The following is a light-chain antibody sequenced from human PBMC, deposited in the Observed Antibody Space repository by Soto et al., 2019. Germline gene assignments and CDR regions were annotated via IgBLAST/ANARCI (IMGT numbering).Light chain of an antibody. Sequence: EIVMTQSPATLSVSPGERATLSCRASQSVSSNLAWYQQKPGQAPRLLIYGASTRATDIPARFSGSGSGTEFTLTISSLQSEDFAIYYCQQYNNWPPEITFGPGTKVDI. CDR1: QSVSSN. J-gene: IGKJ3*01. CDR2: GAS. CDR3: QQYNNWPPEIT. V-gene: IGKV3-15*01.